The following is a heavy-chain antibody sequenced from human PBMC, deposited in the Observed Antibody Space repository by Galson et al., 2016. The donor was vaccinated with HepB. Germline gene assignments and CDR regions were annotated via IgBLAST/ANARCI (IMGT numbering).Heavy chain of an antibody. V-gene: IGHV4-39*01. CDR3: ATSYYFESSGNFGVGH. CDR2: FYRGGST. D-gene: IGHD3-22*01. CDR1: GDSITNNNYY. J-gene: IGHJ4*02. Sequence: SETLSLTCIVSGDSITNNNYYWGWIRQPPGKGLEWIGNFYRGGSTSYNPSLKSRVTISADSSENQISLRLSSVTAADTAVYYCATSYYFESSGNFGVGHWGRGSLVTVSS.